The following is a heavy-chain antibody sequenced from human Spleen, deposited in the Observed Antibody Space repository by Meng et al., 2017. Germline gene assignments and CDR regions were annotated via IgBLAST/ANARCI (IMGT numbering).Heavy chain of an antibody. CDR3: ARSRPKGREYDFDY. CDR2: MNPNSGNT. D-gene: IGHD2-2*01. CDR1: GYTFTSYD. V-gene: IGHV1-8*01. J-gene: IGHJ4*02. Sequence: ASVKVSCKASGYTFTSYDINWVRQATGQGLEWMGWMNPNSGNTGYAQKFQGRVTMTRNTSISTAYMELSSLRSEDTAVYYCARSRPKGREYDFDYWGQGTLVTVSS.